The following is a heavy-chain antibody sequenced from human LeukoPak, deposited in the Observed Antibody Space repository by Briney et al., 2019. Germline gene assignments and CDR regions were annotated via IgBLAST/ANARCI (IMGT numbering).Heavy chain of an antibody. CDR3: AKYISMGATTTRYYFDY. V-gene: IGHV3-30*02. D-gene: IGHD1-26*01. CDR1: GFTFSSYG. J-gene: IGHJ4*02. Sequence: PGGSLRLSCAASGFTFSSYGMHWVRQAPGKGLEWVAFIRYDGSNKYYADSVKGRFTISRDNSKNTLYLQMNSLRAEDTAVYYGAKYISMGATTTRYYFDYWGQGTLVTVSS. CDR2: IRYDGSNK.